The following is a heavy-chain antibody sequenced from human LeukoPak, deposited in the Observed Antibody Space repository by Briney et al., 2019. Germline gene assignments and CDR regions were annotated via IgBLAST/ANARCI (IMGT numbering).Heavy chain of an antibody. D-gene: IGHD2-2*01. CDR2: IIPIFGTA. V-gene: IGHV1-69*13. Sequence: ASVKVSCKASVGTFSSYAISWVRQAPGQGLEWMGGIIPIFGTANYAQKFQGRVTITADESTSTAYMELSSLRSEDTAVYYCARATQHCSSTSCYGRDYYYYYYMDVWGKGTTVTVSS. CDR1: VGTFSSYA. CDR3: ARATQHCSSTSCYGRDYYYYYYMDV. J-gene: IGHJ6*03.